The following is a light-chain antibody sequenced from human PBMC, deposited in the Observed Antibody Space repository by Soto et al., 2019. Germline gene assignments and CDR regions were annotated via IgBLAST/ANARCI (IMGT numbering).Light chain of an antibody. CDR1: QSVGSRW. Sequence: EIVLTQSPGTVSLSPGERATLSCRASQSVGSRWLAWYQQKPGQAPMVLIYGGSNRATGIPDRFSGSGSGTDFTLTISRLEPEDFAVYYWQQYYSSRTFGQGTKVE. J-gene: IGKJ1*01. CDR3: QQYYSSRT. V-gene: IGKV3-20*01. CDR2: GGS.